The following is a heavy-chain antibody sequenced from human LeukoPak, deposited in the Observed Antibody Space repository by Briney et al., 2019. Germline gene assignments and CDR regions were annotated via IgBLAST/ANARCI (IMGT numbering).Heavy chain of an antibody. D-gene: IGHD2-21*02. Sequence: GGSLRLSCAASGFTFSSYAMSWVRQAPGKGLEWVSSISGSGGSTYYADSVKGRFTISRDNSKNTLYLQMNSLRAEDTAVYYCAKRTCGGDCYPYYFDYWGQGTLVTVSS. CDR1: GFTFSSYA. V-gene: IGHV3-23*01. CDR3: AKRTCGGDCYPYYFDY. CDR2: ISGSGGST. J-gene: IGHJ4*02.